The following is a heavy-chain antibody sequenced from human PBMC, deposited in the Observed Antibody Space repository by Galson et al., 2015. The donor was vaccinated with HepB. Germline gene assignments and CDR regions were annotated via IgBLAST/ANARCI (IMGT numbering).Heavy chain of an antibody. Sequence: SLRLSCAASGFTFGDYAMSWFRQASGKGLEWVGRIRGKANSYATAYAASVKGRFTISRDDSKNTAYLQMNSLKTEDTAVYYCTSTVEMATMHYFDYWGQGTLVTVSS. J-gene: IGHJ4*02. CDR1: GFTFGDYA. CDR3: TSTVEMATMHYFDY. D-gene: IGHD5-24*01. CDR2: IRGKANSYAT. V-gene: IGHV3-73*01.